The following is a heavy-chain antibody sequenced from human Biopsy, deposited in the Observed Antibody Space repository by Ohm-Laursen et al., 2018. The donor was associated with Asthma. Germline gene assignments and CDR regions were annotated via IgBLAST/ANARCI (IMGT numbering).Heavy chain of an antibody. J-gene: IGHJ5*02. Sequence: GASVKVSCKASGFTFMGYHIFWMRQAPGQGLEWMGRINPNGGGTHYAQKFQGRVTLTRDTSISTTYMDLRALTSDDTAVYYCARGQKSPGDRWFDPWGQGTLVTVSS. CDR2: INPNGGGT. V-gene: IGHV1-2*06. CDR3: ARGQKSPGDRWFDP. D-gene: IGHD7-27*01. CDR1: GFTFMGYH.